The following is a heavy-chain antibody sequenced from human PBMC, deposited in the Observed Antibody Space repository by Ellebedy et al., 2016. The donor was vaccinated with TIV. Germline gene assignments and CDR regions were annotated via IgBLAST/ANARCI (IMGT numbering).Heavy chain of an antibody. J-gene: IGHJ4*02. CDR2: IFPNDEE. D-gene: IGHD2-21*02. V-gene: IGHV2-26*01. CDR1: GFSLSNIKMG. CDR3: ARTLRYCGGDCSFLFDF. Sequence: SGPTLVKPTETLTLTCTVSGFSLSNIKMGVSWLRQPPGKALEWLANIFPNDEESYSTSLKSRLTISKDTAKSPVVLTMSNMDPVDAATYYCARTLRYCGGDCSFLFDFWGQGTLVTVSS.